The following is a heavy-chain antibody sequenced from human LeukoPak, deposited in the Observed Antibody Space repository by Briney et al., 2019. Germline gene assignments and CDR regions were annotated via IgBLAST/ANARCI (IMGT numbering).Heavy chain of an antibody. CDR3: ARTLVGATN. V-gene: IGHV3-48*03. D-gene: IGHD1-26*01. CDR2: ISSSGSSI. CDR1: GVTFSSNG. Sequence: GGSLRPSCAASGVTFSSNGMNWVRQAPGKGPEWVSYISSSGSSIYYADSVKGRFTISRDNAKNSLYLQMNSLRAEDTAVYYCARTLVGATNWGQGTLVTVSS. J-gene: IGHJ4*02.